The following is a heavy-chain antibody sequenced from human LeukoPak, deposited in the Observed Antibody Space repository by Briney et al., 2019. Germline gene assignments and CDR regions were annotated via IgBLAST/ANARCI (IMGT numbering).Heavy chain of an antibody. D-gene: IGHD6-25*01. CDR3: AACPYTSGACDY. CDR1: GFTFSDHF. J-gene: IGHJ4*02. V-gene: IGHV3-72*01. Sequence: SLRLSCAASGFTFSDHFMDWDRQAPGKGLEWVGRSKNKADSYATYSAASVKGRFTISRDDSKNSLSLQMNSLKTEDTAIYFCAACPYTSGACDYWGQGTLVTVSS. CDR2: SKNKADSYAT.